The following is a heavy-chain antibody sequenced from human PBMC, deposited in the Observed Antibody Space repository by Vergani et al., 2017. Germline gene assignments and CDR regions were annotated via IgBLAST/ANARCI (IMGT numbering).Heavy chain of an antibody. D-gene: IGHD2-2*01. V-gene: IGHV3-21*01. CDR3: ARREAYCSSTSCYPNAFDI. J-gene: IGHJ3*02. CDR2: ISSSSSYI. CDR1: GFTFSSYS. Sequence: EVQLVESGGGLVKPGGSLRLSCAASGFTFSSYSMNWVRQAPGKGLEWVSSISSSSSYIYYADSVKGRFTISRDNAKNSLYLQMNSLRAEDTAVYYCARREAYCSSTSCYPNAFDIWGQGTMVTVSS.